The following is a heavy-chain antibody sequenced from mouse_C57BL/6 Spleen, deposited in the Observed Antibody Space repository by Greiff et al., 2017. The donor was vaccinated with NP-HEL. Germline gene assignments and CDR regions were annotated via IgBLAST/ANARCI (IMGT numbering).Heavy chain of an antibody. CDR1: GYAFSSYW. Sequence: QVQLQQSGAELVKPGASVKISCKASGYAFSSYWMNWVKQRPGKGLEWIGQIYPGDGDTNYNGKFKGKATLTADKSSSTAYMQLSSLTSEDSAVYFRARRIGYYDAMDYWGQGTSVTVSS. CDR2: IYPGDGDT. V-gene: IGHV1-80*01. CDR3: ARRIGYYDAMDY. J-gene: IGHJ4*01.